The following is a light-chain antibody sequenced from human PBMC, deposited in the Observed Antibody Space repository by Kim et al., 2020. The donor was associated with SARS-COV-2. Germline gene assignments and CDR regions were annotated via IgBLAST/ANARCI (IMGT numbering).Light chain of an antibody. Sequence: SVGDRVTITCRASQSMSTWLAWYQQKPGKAPNLLIYKASSLESGVPSRFSGSGSGTEFTLTISSLQPDDFATYYCQQYNSYSPYTFGQGTKLEI. CDR2: KAS. CDR1: QSMSTW. CDR3: QQYNSYSPYT. J-gene: IGKJ2*01. V-gene: IGKV1-5*03.